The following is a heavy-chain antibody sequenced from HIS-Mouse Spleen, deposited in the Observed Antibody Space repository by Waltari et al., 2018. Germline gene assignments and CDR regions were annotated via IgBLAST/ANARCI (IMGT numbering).Heavy chain of an antibody. J-gene: IGHJ4*02. CDR1: GFTFSSYG. D-gene: IGHD1-26*01. CDR3: AKVNSGSYYFDY. CDR2: ISYDGRNK. V-gene: IGHV3-30*18. Sequence: VQLVESGGGVVQPGRSLRLSCAASGFTFSSYGMHWVRQAPGKGLEWVAVISYDGRNKYYADSVKGRFTISRDNSKNTLYLQMNSRRAEDTAVYYCAKVNSGSYYFDYWGQGTLVTVSS.